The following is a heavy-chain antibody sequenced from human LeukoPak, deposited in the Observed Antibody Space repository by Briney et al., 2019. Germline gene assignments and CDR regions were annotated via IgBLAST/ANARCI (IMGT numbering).Heavy chain of an antibody. CDR2: INPNSGGT. CDR1: GYTFTGYY. V-gene: IGHV1-2*02. CDR3: ARDSIGTTFGY. J-gene: IGHJ4*02. D-gene: IGHD1-1*01. Sequence: ASVKVSCKASGYTFTGYYMHWVRQAPGQGLEWMGWINPNSGGTNYAQKFQGRVTMTRDTSISTAYMELSSLRSEDTAVYYCARDSIGTTFGYWGQGTLVTVSS.